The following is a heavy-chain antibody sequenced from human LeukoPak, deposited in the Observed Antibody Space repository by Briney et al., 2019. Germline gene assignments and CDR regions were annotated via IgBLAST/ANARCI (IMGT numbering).Heavy chain of an antibody. D-gene: IGHD2-2*01. V-gene: IGHV1-69*13. Sequence: VASVKVSCKASGGTFSSYAISWVRQAPGQGLEWMGGIIPIFGTANYAQKFQGRVTITADESTSTAYMELSSLRSEDTAVYYCARGWGYQLLSGYFDYWGQGTLVTVSS. CDR1: GGTFSSYA. CDR2: IIPIFGTA. CDR3: ARGWGYQLLSGYFDY. J-gene: IGHJ4*02.